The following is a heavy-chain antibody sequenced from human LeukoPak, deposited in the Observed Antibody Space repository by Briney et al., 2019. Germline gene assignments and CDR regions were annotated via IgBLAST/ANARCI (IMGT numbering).Heavy chain of an antibody. J-gene: IGHJ4*02. D-gene: IGHD4-17*01. CDR2: INAYDGHT. V-gene: IGHV1-18*01. CDR3: TREVYGRFDY. CDR1: GYTFGTFA. Sequence: GASVKVSCKASGYTFGTFAISWVRQAPGQGPEWMGWINAYDGHTNYAQKFRGRVTMTTDTSTTTAYMEMRSLRSDDTAVYYCTREVYGRFDYWGQGALVTVSS.